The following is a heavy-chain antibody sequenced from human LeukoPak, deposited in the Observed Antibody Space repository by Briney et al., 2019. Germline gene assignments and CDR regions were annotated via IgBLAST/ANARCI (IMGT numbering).Heavy chain of an antibody. V-gene: IGHV4-59*01. CDR3: AGNQPLLSWFDP. CDR2: IYYSGST. J-gene: IGHJ5*02. CDR1: GGSISSYY. Sequence: PSETPSLTCTVSGGSISSYYWSWIRQPPGKGLEWIGYIYYSGSTNYNPSLKSRVTISVDTSKNQFSLKLSSVTAADTAVYYCAGNQPLLSWFDPWGQGTLVTVSS. D-gene: IGHD2-2*01.